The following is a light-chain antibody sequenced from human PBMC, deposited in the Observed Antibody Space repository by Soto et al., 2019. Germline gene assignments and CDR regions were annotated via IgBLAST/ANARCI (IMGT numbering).Light chain of an antibody. CDR2: EVS. CDR1: SSDVGGYNF. V-gene: IGLV2-8*01. CDR3: SSYSGNNIVL. J-gene: IGLJ2*01. Sequence: QSALTQPPSASGSPGQSVTISCTGTSSDVGGYNFFSWYQHHPGKASKLMIYEVSKRPSGVPDPFSGSKSGNTASLTVSGLQAEDEADYYCSSYSGNNIVLFGGGTKLTVL.